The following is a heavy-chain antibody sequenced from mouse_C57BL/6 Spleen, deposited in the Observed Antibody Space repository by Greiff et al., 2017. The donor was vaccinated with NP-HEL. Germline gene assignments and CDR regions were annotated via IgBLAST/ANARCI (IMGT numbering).Heavy chain of an antibody. V-gene: IGHV1-64*01. Sequence: VQLQQPGAELVKPGASVKSSCKASGYTFTSYWMHWVKQRPGQGLEWIGMIHPNSGSTNYNEKFKSKATLTVDKSSSTAYMQLSSLTSEDSAVYYCADYGSSHWYFDVWGTGTTVTVSS. D-gene: IGHD1-1*01. CDR1: GYTFTSYW. J-gene: IGHJ1*03. CDR3: ADYGSSHWYFDV. CDR2: IHPNSGST.